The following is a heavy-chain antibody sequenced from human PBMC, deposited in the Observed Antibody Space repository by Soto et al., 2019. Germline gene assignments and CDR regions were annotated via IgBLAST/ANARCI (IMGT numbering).Heavy chain of an antibody. D-gene: IGHD1-1*01. J-gene: IGHJ4*02. CDR1: GNNVSTNSAG. V-gene: IGHV6-1*01. CDR3: ARNSWNAPPAFDF. CDR2: TYYRSKWNN. Sequence: QVQLQQSGPGLVKPSQTLSLTCVVSGNNVSTNSAGWNWIRQSPSRGLEWLGRTYYRSKWNNDYAASVKSRITVNPDTSKNQFSLQLNSVTPEDTGVYYCARNSWNAPPAFDFWGQGIQVTVSS.